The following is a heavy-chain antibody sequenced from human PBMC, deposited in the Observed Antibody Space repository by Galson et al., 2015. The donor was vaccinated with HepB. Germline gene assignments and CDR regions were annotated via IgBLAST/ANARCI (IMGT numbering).Heavy chain of an antibody. V-gene: IGHV3-11*01. J-gene: IGHJ4*02. CDR1: GFTFSDYY. CDR2: ISSSGSTI. Sequence: SLRLSCAASGFTFSDYYMSWIRQAPGKGLEWVSYISSSGSTIYYADSVKGRFTISRDNAKNSLYLQMNSLRAEDTAVYYCARDRVDSYGLVDYWGQGTLVTVSS. D-gene: IGHD5-18*01. CDR3: ARDRVDSYGLVDY.